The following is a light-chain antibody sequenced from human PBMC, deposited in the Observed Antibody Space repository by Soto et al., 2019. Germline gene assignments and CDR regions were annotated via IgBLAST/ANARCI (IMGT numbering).Light chain of an antibody. Sequence: EIVLTQSPGTLSLSPGERATLSCRASQSVSSSYLAWYQQKPGQAPRLLIYGASSRATGIPDRFSGSGSGADFTLTISSPEPEGVAVYYCQQYGRSRTFGQGIKVDIK. J-gene: IGKJ1*01. V-gene: IGKV3-20*01. CDR3: QQYGRSRT. CDR2: GAS. CDR1: QSVSSSY.